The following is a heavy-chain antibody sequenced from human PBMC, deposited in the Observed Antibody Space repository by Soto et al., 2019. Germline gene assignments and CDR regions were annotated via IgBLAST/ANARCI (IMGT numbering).Heavy chain of an antibody. CDR2: MNRNSGNA. CDR1: GYTFTSYD. CDR3: AIVGREILCFGESPIFDC. D-gene: IGHD3-10*01. V-gene: IGHV1-8*01. J-gene: IGHJ4*02. Sequence: QVQLVQSGAEVKKPGASVKVSCKASGYTFTSYDINWVRQATGQGLEWMGWMNRNSGNAGYAQKFQGRVTMTRISSISTGYMELSSLRSDDTAVYYCAIVGREILCFGESPIFDCWCQGTLVTFSS.